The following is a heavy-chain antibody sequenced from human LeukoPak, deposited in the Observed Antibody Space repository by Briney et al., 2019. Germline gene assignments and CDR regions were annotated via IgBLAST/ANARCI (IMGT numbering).Heavy chain of an antibody. CDR2: IRSKANSYAT. Sequence: GGSLRLSCADSGFTFSGSAMHWVRQASGKGLEWVGRIRSKANSYATAYAASVKGRFTISRDDSKNTAYLQMNSLKTEDTAVYYCTSSRVGAINFDYWGQGTLVTVSS. CDR1: GFTFSGSA. D-gene: IGHD1-26*01. V-gene: IGHV3-73*01. J-gene: IGHJ4*02. CDR3: TSSRVGAINFDY.